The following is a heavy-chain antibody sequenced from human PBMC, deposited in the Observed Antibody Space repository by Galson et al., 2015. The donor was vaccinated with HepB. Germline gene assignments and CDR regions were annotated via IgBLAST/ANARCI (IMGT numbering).Heavy chain of an antibody. V-gene: IGHV1-3*01. CDR3: ARDPETRHYRIAVAGIDY. Sequence: KFQGRVTITRDTSASTAYMELSSLRSEDTAVYYCARDPETRHYRIAVAGIDYWGQGTLVTVSS. J-gene: IGHJ4*02. D-gene: IGHD6-19*01.